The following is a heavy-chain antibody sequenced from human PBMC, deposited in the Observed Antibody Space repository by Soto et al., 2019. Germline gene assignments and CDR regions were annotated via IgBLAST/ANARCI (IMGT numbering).Heavy chain of an antibody. CDR1: GDTFISSG. CDR2: ISGYKGDT. J-gene: IGHJ3*02. Sequence: QIKLVQSGAEVKKPGASVKVSCKASGDTFISSGISWVRQAPGQGLEWMGWISGYKGDTNYAQKFQGRVTLTTDTSTSTAYMELRSLTPGDTAIYYCARIEYCSGGNCYSAFDIWGQGTLVTVSS. CDR3: ARIEYCSGGNCYSAFDI. V-gene: IGHV1-18*01. D-gene: IGHD2-15*01.